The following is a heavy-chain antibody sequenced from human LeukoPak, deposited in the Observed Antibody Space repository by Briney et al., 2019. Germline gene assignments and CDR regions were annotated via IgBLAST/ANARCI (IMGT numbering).Heavy chain of an antibody. CDR3: ARNGGTTTIIVRRNWFDP. V-gene: IGHV4-30-4*07. Sequence: SQTLSLTCAVSGGSISSGGYSWSWIRQPPGKGLEWIGYIYYSGSTYYNPSLKSRVTISVDTSKNQFSLKLSSVTAADTAVYYCARNGGTTTIIVRRNWFDPWGQGTLVTVSS. D-gene: IGHD3-22*01. J-gene: IGHJ5*02. CDR2: IYYSGST. CDR1: GGSISSGGYS.